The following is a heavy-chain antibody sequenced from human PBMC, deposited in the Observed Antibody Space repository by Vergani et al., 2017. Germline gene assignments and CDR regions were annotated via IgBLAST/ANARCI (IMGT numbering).Heavy chain of an antibody. CDR1: GFTFSSYA. CDR3: ASGGWGTAMFDNV. J-gene: IGHJ4*02. Sequence: QVQLVESGGGVVQPGRSLRLSCAASGFTFSSYAMHWVRQAPGKGLEWVVVISYDGNNKYYTDSVKGRFTISRDNPKNTLYLQVNSLRAEDTAVYYCASGGWGTAMFDNVWGQGTLVTVSS. D-gene: IGHD5-18*01. CDR2: ISYDGNNK. V-gene: IGHV3-30-3*01.